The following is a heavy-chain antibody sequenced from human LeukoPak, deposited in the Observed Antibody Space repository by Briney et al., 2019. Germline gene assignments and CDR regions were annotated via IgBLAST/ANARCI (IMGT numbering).Heavy chain of an antibody. D-gene: IGHD3-22*01. CDR1: GGSISSYY. J-gene: IGHJ4*02. CDR2: IYYSGST. V-gene: IGHV4-59*01. Sequence: PSETLSLTCTVSGGSISSYYWSLIRQPPGKGLEWIGYIYYSGSTNYNPSLKSRVTISVDTSKNQFSLKLSSVTAADTAVYYCARVYYYDSSGYYPEYYFDYWGQGTLVTVSS. CDR3: ARVYYYDSSGYYPEYYFDY.